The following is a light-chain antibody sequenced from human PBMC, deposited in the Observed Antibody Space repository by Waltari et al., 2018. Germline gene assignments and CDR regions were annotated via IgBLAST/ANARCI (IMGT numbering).Light chain of an antibody. CDR3: QQSGT. CDR1: QDIRNY. Sequence: RVTISCQASQDIRNYLNWYQHKPGKAPKLLIYDASNLKTGVPSRFTRRGSGTNFTFTINSLQPEDIATYYCQQSGTFGQGTRLEIK. CDR2: DAS. J-gene: IGKJ5*01. V-gene: IGKV1-33*01.